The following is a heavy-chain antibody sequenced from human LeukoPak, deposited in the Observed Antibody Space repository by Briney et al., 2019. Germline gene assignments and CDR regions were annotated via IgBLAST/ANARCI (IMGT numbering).Heavy chain of an antibody. V-gene: IGHV3-30-3*01. CDR1: GFTFRTHL. CDR2: TSHDGGNQ. J-gene: IGHJ6*02. Sequence: PGGSLRLSCAASGFTFRTHLMHWVRQAPGKGLEWVAVTSHDGGNQDYTDSVKGRFTLSRDNSKNTLYLQMNSLRTEDTAIYYCAREIYRDGYNSSIYFYYYYGMDVWGQGTTVAVSS. CDR3: AREIYRDGYNSSIYFYYYYGMDV. D-gene: IGHD5-24*01.